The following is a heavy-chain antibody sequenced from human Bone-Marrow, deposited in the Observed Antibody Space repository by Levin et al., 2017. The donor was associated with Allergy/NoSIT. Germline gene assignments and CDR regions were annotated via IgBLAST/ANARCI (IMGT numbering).Heavy chain of an antibody. D-gene: IGHD5-12*01. V-gene: IGHV4-59*08. CDR3: ARRARAGGYDGYNWLDP. J-gene: IGHJ5*02. Sequence: SETLSLTCAVSGDSVSHYYWSWVRQSPGKGLEWIGYIYHGGHTNYSPSLKSRVTISVDTSHNQLSLKLTSVTAADTAVYYCARRARAGGYDGYNWLDPWGQGTLVTVSS. CDR1: GDSVSHYY. CDR2: IYHGGHT.